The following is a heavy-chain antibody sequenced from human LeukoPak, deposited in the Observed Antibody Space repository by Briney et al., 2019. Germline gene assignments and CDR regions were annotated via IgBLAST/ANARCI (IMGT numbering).Heavy chain of an antibody. V-gene: IGHV3-13*01. CDR1: RMSFSTYA. J-gene: IGHJ6*03. D-gene: IGHD3-3*01. CDR2: ISGDGKSS. Sequence: GGSLRLSCEASRMSFSTYAMTWVRQPPGKGLEWVSGISGDGKSSYYSVAVKGRFTISRDDAKNSLYLQMNDLRAGDTAVYFCAREAISTSSTHPYFYIAVWGKGTTVTISS. CDR3: AREAISTSSTHPYFYIAV.